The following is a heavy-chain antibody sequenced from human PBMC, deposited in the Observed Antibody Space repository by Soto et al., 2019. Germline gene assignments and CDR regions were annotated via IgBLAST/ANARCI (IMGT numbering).Heavy chain of an antibody. CDR2: IYYSGST. Sequence: PSETLSLTCTVSGGSISSGDYYWSWIRQPPGKGLEWIGYIYYSGSTYYNPSLKSRLTISVDTSNNPFALKLSSVTAADTAVYHCARVGRTYYYDSSGYNWFDPWGQGTLVTVSS. D-gene: IGHD3-22*01. CDR3: ARVGRTYYYDSSGYNWFDP. V-gene: IGHV4-30-4*01. J-gene: IGHJ5*02. CDR1: GGSISSGDYY.